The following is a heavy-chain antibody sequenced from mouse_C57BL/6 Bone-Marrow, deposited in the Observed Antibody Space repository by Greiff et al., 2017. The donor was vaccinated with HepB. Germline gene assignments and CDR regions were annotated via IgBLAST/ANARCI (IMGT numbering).Heavy chain of an antibody. D-gene: IGHD1-1*01. Sequence: EVQRVESGGGLVQPKGSLKLSCAASGFNFNTYAMHWVRQAPGKGLEWVARIRSKSSNYATYYADSVKDRFTISRDDSQSRLYLQMNNLKTEDTAMYYCVRDDITTVVEYFDVWGTGTTVTVSS. CDR3: VRDDITTVVEYFDV. CDR2: IRSKSSNYAT. V-gene: IGHV10-3*01. CDR1: GFNFNTYA. J-gene: IGHJ1*03.